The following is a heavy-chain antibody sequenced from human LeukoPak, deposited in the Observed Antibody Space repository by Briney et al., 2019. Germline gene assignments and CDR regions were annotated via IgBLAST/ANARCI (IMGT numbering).Heavy chain of an antibody. Sequence: PGGSLRLSCAVSGLTFSDYWMHWVRQAPGKGLVWVSRINTDGSSTSYADSVKGRFTISRDNAKNTLYLQMNSLRAEDTAVYYCAREDGIQLWLKDAFDIWGQGTMVTVSS. D-gene: IGHD5-18*01. CDR2: INTDGSST. CDR1: GLTFSDYW. CDR3: AREDGIQLWLKDAFDI. J-gene: IGHJ3*02. V-gene: IGHV3-74*01.